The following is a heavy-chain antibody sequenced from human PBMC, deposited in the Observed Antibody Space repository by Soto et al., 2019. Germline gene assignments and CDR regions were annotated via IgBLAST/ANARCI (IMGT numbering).Heavy chain of an antibody. Sequence: SETLSLTCTVSGGSISDFYWSWARQPPGKGLEWIGYIYYSGRTDYNPSLKGRVTISIDTSKNQFPLKLRSVTAADTAVYYCARVGGVAARTFDYWGQGTLVTVSS. CDR1: GGSISDFY. J-gene: IGHJ4*02. CDR3: ARVGGVAARTFDY. D-gene: IGHD6-6*01. CDR2: IYYSGRT. V-gene: IGHV4-59*01.